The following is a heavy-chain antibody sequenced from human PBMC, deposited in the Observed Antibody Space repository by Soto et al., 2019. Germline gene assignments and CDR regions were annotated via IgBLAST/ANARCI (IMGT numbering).Heavy chain of an antibody. CDR2: ISYDGSSK. CDR1: HFSFSSSP. CDR3: AREGDYSNYFDY. D-gene: IGHD4-4*01. J-gene: IGHJ4*02. Sequence: QVQLVESGGDVVQPGRSLRLSCAASHFSFSSSPMNWVRHAPGKGLVWVATISYDGSSKYYAESVEGRFTVSRDNSKNTLFLQVNSLRVEDTAVYYCAREGDYSNYFDYWGQGTLVTVSS. V-gene: IGHV3-30*04.